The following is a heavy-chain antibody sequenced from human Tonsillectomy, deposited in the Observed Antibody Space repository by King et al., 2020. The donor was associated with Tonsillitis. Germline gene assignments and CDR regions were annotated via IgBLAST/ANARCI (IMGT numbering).Heavy chain of an antibody. CDR2: INYSGTA. J-gene: IGHJ4*02. D-gene: IGHD2-2*01. CDR3: ARAQPAAWNDY. V-gene: IGHV4-59*02. CDR1: GDSVSSYF. Sequence: QLQESGPGQVKPSETLSLICTVSGDSVSSYFWSWVRQPPGKGLEWIGYINYSGTAHYNPSLKSRVTISIDTSKNQFSLKMSSVTAADTAVYYCARAQPAAWNDYWGQGTLVTVSS.